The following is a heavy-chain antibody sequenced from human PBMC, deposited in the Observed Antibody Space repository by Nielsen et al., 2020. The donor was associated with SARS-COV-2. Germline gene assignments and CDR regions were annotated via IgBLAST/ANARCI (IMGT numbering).Heavy chain of an antibody. CDR3: ARGLLLLWFGDPSKYYFDF. J-gene: IGHJ4*02. CDR1: GASFTAYH. V-gene: IGHV4-34*01. CDR2: INHNGRA. Sequence: SETLSLTCAVHGASFTAYHWSWIRQSPGRGLEWIGEINHNGRANYNPSLKSRVMMSVDTSKGHFSLDVTSVTAADTAVYFCARGLLLLWFGDPSKYYFDFWGPGTLVTVSS. D-gene: IGHD3-10*01.